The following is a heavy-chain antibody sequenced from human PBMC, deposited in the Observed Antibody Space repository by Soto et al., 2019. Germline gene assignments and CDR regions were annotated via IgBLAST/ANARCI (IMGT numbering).Heavy chain of an antibody. V-gene: IGHV3-30-3*01. Sequence: GGSLRLSCAASGFTFSSYAMHRVRQAPGKGLEWVAVISYDGSNKYYADSVKGRFTISRDNSKNTLYLQMNSLRAEDTAVYYCARDSDTAMADYWGQGTLVTVSS. CDR1: GFTFSSYA. CDR2: ISYDGSNK. J-gene: IGHJ4*02. D-gene: IGHD5-18*01. CDR3: ARDSDTAMADY.